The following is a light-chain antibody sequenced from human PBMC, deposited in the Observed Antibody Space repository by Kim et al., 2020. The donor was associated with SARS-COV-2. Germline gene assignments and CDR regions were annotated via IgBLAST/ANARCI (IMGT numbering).Light chain of an antibody. Sequence: SAAPGDKVTITCRRTKNIALYLAWFQQRPGKAPQLLIYAAYTLHTGAPSRFSGSGSGTDFTLTINPLQSEDSATYFCQQYFDFPYTFGQGTKLEI. CDR1: KNIALY. CDR3: QQYFDFPYT. CDR2: AAY. V-gene: IGKV1D-8*02. J-gene: IGKJ2*01.